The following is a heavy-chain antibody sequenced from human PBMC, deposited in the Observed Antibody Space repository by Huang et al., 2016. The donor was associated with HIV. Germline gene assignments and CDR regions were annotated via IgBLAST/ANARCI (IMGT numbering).Heavy chain of an antibody. V-gene: IGHV4-39*01. CDR2: IYYSGNT. CDR1: GGSISSSSYY. Sequence: LQLQESGPGLVKSSETLSLICTVSGGSISSSSYYWGWIRQPPGKGPEWIGSIYYSGNTYYNPPLKSRVTISVDTSKNQFSLKVNSVTAADTAVYYCARHGRVAGHYYNNMDVWGRGTTVTVS. D-gene: IGHD6-19*01. J-gene: IGHJ6*02. CDR3: ARHGRVAGHYYNNMDV.